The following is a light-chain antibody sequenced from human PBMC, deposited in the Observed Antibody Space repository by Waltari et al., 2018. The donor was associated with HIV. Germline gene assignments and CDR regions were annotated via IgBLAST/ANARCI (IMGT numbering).Light chain of an antibody. CDR1: SSNIGNNY. CDR2: DKN. V-gene: IGLV1-51*01. J-gene: IGLJ3*02. Sequence: SVLTQPPSVSAAPGQKVTISCSGSSSNIGNNYVSWFQQPPGAAPRFLIYDKNQRPSGVPDRFSGSRSGTSATLGVSGLQPGDEADYYCGTWDTSLDAGVFGGGTKLTVL. CDR3: GTWDTSLDAGV.